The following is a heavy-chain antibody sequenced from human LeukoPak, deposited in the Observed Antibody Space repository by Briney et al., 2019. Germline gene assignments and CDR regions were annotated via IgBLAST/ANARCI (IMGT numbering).Heavy chain of an antibody. D-gene: IGHD6-13*01. CDR2: INPNSGGT. J-gene: IGHJ4*02. CDR1: GYTFTGYY. CDR3: ARDLAADGRVPDY. V-gene: IGHV1-2*02. Sequence: ASVKVSCKASGYTFTGYYMHWVRQAPGQGLERMGWINPNSGGTNYAQKFQGRVTMTRDMSTSTVYMELSSLRSEDTAVYYCARDLAADGRVPDYWGQGTLVTVSS.